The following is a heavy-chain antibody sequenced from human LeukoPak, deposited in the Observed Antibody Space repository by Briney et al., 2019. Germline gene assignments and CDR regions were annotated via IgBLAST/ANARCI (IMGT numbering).Heavy chain of an antibody. J-gene: IGHJ4*02. V-gene: IGHV3-30*02. CDR2: IRYDGSNK. Sequence: GGSLRLSCAASGFTFSSYGMHWVRQAPGKGLEWVAFIRYDGSNKYYADSVKGRFTISRDNSKNTLYLQMNSLRAEDTAVYYCAKEEGYDSKGTAYWGQGTLVTVSS. D-gene: IGHD3-22*01. CDR1: GFTFSSYG. CDR3: AKEEGYDSKGTAY.